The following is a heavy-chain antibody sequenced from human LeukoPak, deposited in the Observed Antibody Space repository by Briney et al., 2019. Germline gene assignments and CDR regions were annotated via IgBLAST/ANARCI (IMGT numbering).Heavy chain of an antibody. Sequence: GGSLRLSCAASGLTGSHNYVSWVRQAAGKGLEWVSAIHTSGDTCYADSMKGRFTISRDTSKNTLYLQINSLRVEDTAVYYCIVFGDSNHWGQGTLVTVSS. V-gene: IGHV3-53*01. CDR1: GLTGSHNY. J-gene: IGHJ5*02. CDR3: IVFGDSNH. CDR2: IHTSGDT. D-gene: IGHD4-17*01.